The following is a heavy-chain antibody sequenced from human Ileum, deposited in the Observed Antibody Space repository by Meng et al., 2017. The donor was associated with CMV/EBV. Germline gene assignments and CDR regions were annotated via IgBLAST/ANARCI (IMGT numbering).Heavy chain of an antibody. J-gene: IGHJ4*02. CDR1: GFTVNNYW. D-gene: IGHD2/OR15-2a*01. V-gene: IGHV3-74*01. Sequence: ASGFTVNNYWMHGVRQASGEGVVWVAGIDGDGNNIRYADSEKGRFTISRDNAKNTLYMQMNSQRAEDTAVYYCAREVITPGQYFFEYWGQGTLVTVSS. CDR2: IDGDGNNI. CDR3: AREVITPGQYFFEY.